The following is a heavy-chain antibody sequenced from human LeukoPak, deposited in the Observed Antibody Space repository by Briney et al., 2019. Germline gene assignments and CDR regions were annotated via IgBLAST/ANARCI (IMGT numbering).Heavy chain of an antibody. Sequence: PSETLSLTCTVSGGSISSGGYYWSWIRQHPGKGLEWIGYIYYSGSTNYNPSLKSRVTISVDTSKNQFSLKLSSVTAADTAVYYCASTSIAARRELEWWYWGQGTLVTVSS. V-gene: IGHV4-61*08. D-gene: IGHD6-6*01. CDR1: GGSISSGGYY. CDR2: IYYSGST. CDR3: ASTSIAARRELEWWY. J-gene: IGHJ4*02.